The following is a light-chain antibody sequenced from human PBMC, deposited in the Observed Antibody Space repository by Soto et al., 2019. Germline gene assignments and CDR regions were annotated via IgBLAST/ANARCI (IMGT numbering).Light chain of an antibody. CDR1: PSVRSY. CDR2: DIS. J-gene: IGKJ4*01. V-gene: IGKV3-11*01. Sequence: IVLTQSPATLSPSPAERATLSCRASPSVRSYLAWYQQKPGQAPRLHIYDISNSATGIPARFSGSGSGTAFALAISSLGHQDFGVYYCQQRYGWHVTFGEGTKADIK. CDR3: QQRYGWHVT.